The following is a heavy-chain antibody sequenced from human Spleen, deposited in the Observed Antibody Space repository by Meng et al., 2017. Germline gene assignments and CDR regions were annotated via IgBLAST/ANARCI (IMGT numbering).Heavy chain of an antibody. D-gene: IGHD6-19*01. V-gene: IGHV1-8*03. CDR2: MNPNSGNT. J-gene: IGHJ6*01. CDR3: AAVAGTGYYYGMDV. CDR1: GYTFTSYD. Sequence: ASVKVSCKASGYTFTSYDINWVRQATGQGLEWMGWMNPNSGNTGYAQKFQGRVTITRNTSISTAYMELSSLRSEDTAVYYCAAVAGTGYYYGMDVWGQGTTVTCSS.